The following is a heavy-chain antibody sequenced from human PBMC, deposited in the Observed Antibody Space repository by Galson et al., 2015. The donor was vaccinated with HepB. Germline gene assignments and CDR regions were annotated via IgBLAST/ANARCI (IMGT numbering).Heavy chain of an antibody. J-gene: IGHJ4*02. V-gene: IGHV3-30*04. CDR2: ISYDGSNK. CDR3: ARDGLMIVVVFDY. Sequence: SLRLSCAASGFTFSSYAMHWVRQAPGKGLEWVAVISYDGSNKYYADSVKGRFTISRDNSKNTLYLQMNSLRAEDTAVYYCARDGLMIVVVFDYWGQGTLVTVSS. D-gene: IGHD3-22*01. CDR1: GFTFSSYA.